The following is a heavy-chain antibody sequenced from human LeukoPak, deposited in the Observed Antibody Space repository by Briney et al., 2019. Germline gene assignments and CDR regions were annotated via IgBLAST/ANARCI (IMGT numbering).Heavy chain of an antibody. J-gene: IGHJ4*02. V-gene: IGHV3-30*02. D-gene: IGHD2-15*01. CDR1: GFTFSSYG. CDR3: TKDPNPYCSGGSCAYYFDY. CDR2: IRYDGSNK. Sequence: GGSLRLSCAASGFTFSSYGMHWVRPAPGKGLEWVAFIRYDGSNKYYADSVKGRFTISRDNSKNTLYLQMNSLRAEDTAVYYCTKDPNPYCSGGSCAYYFDYWGQGTVVTVSS.